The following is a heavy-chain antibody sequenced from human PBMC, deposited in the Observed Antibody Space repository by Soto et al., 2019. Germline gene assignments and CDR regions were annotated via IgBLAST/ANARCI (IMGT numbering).Heavy chain of an antibody. Sequence: QVQLVESGGGLVKPGGYLRLSCAASGFTFSDSFMSWSRQTPGKGLEWLSYISGRDGNIYYADSVRGRFTICRDNAKKSVYLQMNSLRAEDTAVYYWAGDQGPNDMAVWGKVTTVTVS. CDR1: GFTFSDSF. V-gene: IGHV3-11*01. CDR2: ISGRDGNI. J-gene: IGHJ6*03. CDR3: AGDQGPNDMAV.